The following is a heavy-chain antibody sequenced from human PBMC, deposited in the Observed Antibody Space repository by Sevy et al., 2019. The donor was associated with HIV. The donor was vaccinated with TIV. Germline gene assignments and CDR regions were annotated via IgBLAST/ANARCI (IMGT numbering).Heavy chain of an antibody. CDR3: ARGPQQRVGSVGGMDV. D-gene: IGHD6-13*01. V-gene: IGHV3-7*04. J-gene: IGHJ6*02. Sequence: GGSLRLSCAASGFTFSSYWMSWVRQAPGKGLEWVANIKQDGGEKYYVDSVKGRFSISRDNAKNSLYLQMKSLRVEDTAVYHCARGPQQRVGSVGGMDVWGQGTTVTVSS. CDR1: GFTFSSYW. CDR2: IKQDGGEK.